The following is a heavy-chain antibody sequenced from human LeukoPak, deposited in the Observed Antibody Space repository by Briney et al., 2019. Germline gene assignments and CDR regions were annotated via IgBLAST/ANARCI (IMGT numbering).Heavy chain of an antibody. J-gene: IGHJ2*01. CDR1: GFTFSSYA. Sequence: PGGSLRLSCAASGFTFSSYAMSWVRQAPGKGLEWVSAISGSGGSTYYADSVKGRFTISRDNSKNTLYLQMNSLRAEDTAVYYCVKKTSSSWSGYFDLWGRGTLVTVSS. CDR3: VKKTSSSWSGYFDL. V-gene: IGHV3-23*01. D-gene: IGHD6-13*01. CDR2: ISGSGGST.